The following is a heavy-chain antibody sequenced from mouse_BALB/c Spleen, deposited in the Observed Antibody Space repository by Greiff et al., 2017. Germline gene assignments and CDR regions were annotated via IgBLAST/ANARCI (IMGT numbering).Heavy chain of an antibody. D-gene: IGHD2-14*01. Sequence: VQLVESGPGLVAPSQSLSITCTVSGFSLTSYGVHWVRQPPGKGLEWLGVIWAGGSTNYNSALMSRLSISKDNSKSQVFLKMNSLQTDDTAMYYCARWVRRWFAYWGQGTLVTVSA. CDR3: ARWVRRWFAY. J-gene: IGHJ3*01. CDR1: GFSLTSYG. V-gene: IGHV2-9*02. CDR2: IWAGGST.